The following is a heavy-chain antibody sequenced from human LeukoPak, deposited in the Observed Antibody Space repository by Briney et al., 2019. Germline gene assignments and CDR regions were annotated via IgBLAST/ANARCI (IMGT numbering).Heavy chain of an antibody. CDR3: AREDYDILTGYYENWFDP. V-gene: IGHV3-23*01. CDR2: ISDSGGST. Sequence: PGGSLRLSCAASAFTFSNYGMSWVRQAPGKGLEWVSAISDSGGSTYYADSVKGRFTISRDNAKNSLYLQMNSLRAEDTAVYYCAREDYDILTGYYENWFDPWGQGTLVTVSS. D-gene: IGHD3-9*01. CDR1: AFTFSNYG. J-gene: IGHJ5*02.